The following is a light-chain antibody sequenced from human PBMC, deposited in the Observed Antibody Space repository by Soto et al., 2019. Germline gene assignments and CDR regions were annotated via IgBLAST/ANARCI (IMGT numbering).Light chain of an antibody. CDR1: TSDVGVYNY. CDR2: EVS. J-gene: IGLJ1*01. V-gene: IGLV2-14*01. CDR3: SSSTSSSTSV. Sequence: QSVLTQPASVSGSPGQSITISCTGTTSDVGVYNYVSWYQQHPGKAPKLMIYEVSNRPSGVSNRFSGSKSGNTASLTISGLQAEDEADYYCSSSTSSSTSVFGTGTKVTVL.